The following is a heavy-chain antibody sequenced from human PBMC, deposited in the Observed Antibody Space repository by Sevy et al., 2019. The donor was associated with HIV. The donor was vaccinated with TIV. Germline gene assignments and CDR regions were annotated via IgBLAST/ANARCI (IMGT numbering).Heavy chain of an antibody. CDR2: IRSGDGTI. D-gene: IGHD6-6*01. J-gene: IGHJ4*02. Sequence: GGSLRLSCAASGFTLSNCNMNWVRQAPGKGLEWISYIRSGDGTIYYAESVKGRFTISRDNAKNSLYLQMNSLTDEDTAVYYCAKDRWDTSSPSRALDFGGQGTLVTVSS. CDR3: AKDRWDTSSPSRALDF. V-gene: IGHV3-48*02. CDR1: GFTLSNCN.